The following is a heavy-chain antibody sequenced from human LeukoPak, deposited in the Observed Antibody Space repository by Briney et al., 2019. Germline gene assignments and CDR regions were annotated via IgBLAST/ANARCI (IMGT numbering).Heavy chain of an antibody. D-gene: IGHD4-11*01. Sequence: GESLKISCKGSGYILTNYWIVWVRQMPGKGLEWMGIIYPGDSDTRYSPSFQGQVTVSADKSMSTAYLQWSSLKASDTAMYYCARLGNSNPYYYGMDVWGQGTTVTVSS. CDR3: ARLGNSNPYYYGMDV. CDR1: GYILTNYW. CDR2: IYPGDSDT. J-gene: IGHJ6*02. V-gene: IGHV5-51*01.